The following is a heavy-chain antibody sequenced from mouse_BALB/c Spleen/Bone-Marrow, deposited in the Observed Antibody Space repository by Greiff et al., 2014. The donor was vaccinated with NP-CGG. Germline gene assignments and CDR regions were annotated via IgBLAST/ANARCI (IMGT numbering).Heavy chain of an antibody. D-gene: IGHD2-3*01. CDR2: ISSGSSTI. V-gene: IGHV5-17*02. CDR1: GFTFSSFG. J-gene: IGHJ2*01. Sequence: EVQRVESGGGLVQPGGSRKLSCAASGFTFSSFGMHWVRQAPEKGLEWVAYISSGSSTIYYADTVKGRFTTSRDNPKNTLFLQMASLRSEDTAMYYCARRDDGYYNFDYWGQGTTLTVSS. CDR3: ARRDDGYYNFDY.